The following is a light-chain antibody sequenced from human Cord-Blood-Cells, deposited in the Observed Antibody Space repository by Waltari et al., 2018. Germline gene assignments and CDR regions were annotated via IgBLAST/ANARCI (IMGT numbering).Light chain of an antibody. CDR3: QQSYSTPSS. CDR2: AAS. J-gene: IGKJ2*03. V-gene: IGKV1-39*01. CDR1: QSISSY. Sequence: DIQMTQSPYSLSASVGDRVTITCRASQSISSYLNWYQQKPGKAPKLLIYAASSLQSGVPSRFSGSGSGTDFTLTISSLQPEDFATYYCQQSYSTPSSFGQWTKLEIK.